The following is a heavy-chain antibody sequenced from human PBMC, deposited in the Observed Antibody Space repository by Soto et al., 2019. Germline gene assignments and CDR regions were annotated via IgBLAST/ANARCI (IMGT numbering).Heavy chain of an antibody. CDR1: GFTFSSYS. CDR2: ISSSSSTI. CDR3: AKGVSQYTPLALFDY. V-gene: IGHV3-48*02. D-gene: IGHD5-18*01. J-gene: IGHJ4*02. Sequence: GGSLRLSCAASGFTFSSYSMTWVRQAPGKGLEWVSYISSSSSTIYYADSVKGRFTISRDNSRNTAHLQMNSLRDEDTAVYYCAKGVSQYTPLALFDYWGRGTLVTVSS.